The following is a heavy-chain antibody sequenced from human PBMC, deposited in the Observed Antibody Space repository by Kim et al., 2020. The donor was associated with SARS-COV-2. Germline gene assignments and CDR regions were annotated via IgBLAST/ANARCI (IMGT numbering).Heavy chain of an antibody. CDR1: GFTFSNYG. J-gene: IGHJ3*02. CDR3: AKSFRSSSSWEKGSLFDI. D-gene: IGHD6-13*01. CDR2: ISYDGSNK. V-gene: IGHV3-30*18. Sequence: GGSLRLSCAASGFTFSNYGMHWVRQAPGKGLEWVAVISYDGSNKYYADSVKGRFTISRDNSKNTLYLQMNSLRAEDTAVYYCAKSFRSSSSWEKGSLFDIWGQGTMVTVSS.